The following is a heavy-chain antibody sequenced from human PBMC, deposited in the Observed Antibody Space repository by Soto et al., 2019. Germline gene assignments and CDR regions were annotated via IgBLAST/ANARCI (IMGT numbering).Heavy chain of an antibody. CDR3: AIVVVPAAPMDV. CDR1: GFTFSSYW. D-gene: IGHD2-2*01. J-gene: IGHJ6*03. Sequence: EVQLVESGGGLVQPGGSLRLSCAASGFTFSSYWMHWVRQAPGKGLVWVSRINSDGSSTSYADSVKGRFTISRDNAKNTLYLQMNSLRAEDTAVYYCAIVVVPAAPMDVWGKGTTVTVSS. V-gene: IGHV3-74*01. CDR2: INSDGSST.